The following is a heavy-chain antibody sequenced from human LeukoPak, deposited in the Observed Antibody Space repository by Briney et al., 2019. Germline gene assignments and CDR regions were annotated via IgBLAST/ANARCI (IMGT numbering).Heavy chain of an antibody. CDR1: GFTFSSYA. V-gene: IGHV3-30-3*01. CDR2: ISYDGSNK. D-gene: IGHD5-18*01. J-gene: IGHJ3*02. CDR3: TRGAERGYSYGSDAFDI. Sequence: SGGSLRLSCAASGFTFSSYAMHWVRQAPGKGLEWVAVISYDGSNKYYADSVKGRFTISRDNSKNTLYLQMNSLRAEDTAVYYCTRGAERGYSYGSDAFDIWGQGTMVAVSS.